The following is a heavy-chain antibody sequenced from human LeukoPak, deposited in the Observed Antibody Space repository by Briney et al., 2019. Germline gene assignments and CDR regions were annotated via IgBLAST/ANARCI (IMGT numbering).Heavy chain of an antibody. CDR3: ARGDNHYDSSGFLSPFDY. Sequence: GSSVKVSCKASGGTFSSYAISWVRQAPGQGLEWMGGIIPTFGTANYAQKFQGRVTITADESTSTAYMELSSLRSEDTAVYYCARGDNHYDSSGFLSPFDYWGQGTLVTVSS. CDR2: IIPTFGTA. J-gene: IGHJ4*02. D-gene: IGHD3-22*01. V-gene: IGHV1-69*01. CDR1: GGTFSSYA.